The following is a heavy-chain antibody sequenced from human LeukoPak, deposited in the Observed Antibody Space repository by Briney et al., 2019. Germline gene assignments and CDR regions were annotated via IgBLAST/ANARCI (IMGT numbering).Heavy chain of an antibody. Sequence: GGSLRLSCAASGFTFSNYAMNWVRQAPGKGLEWVSTISGSGGSTYYADSVKGRFTISRDNSKNTLYLQMNSLRAGDTAVYYCANSLAVAGPFDYWGQGTLVTVSS. CDR3: ANSLAVAGPFDY. J-gene: IGHJ4*02. D-gene: IGHD6-19*01. CDR1: GFTFSNYA. V-gene: IGHV3-23*01. CDR2: ISGSGGST.